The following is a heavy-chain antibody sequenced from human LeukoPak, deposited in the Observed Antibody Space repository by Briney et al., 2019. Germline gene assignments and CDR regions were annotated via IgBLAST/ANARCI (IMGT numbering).Heavy chain of an antibody. CDR1: GDSVSSKSTA. J-gene: IGHJ4*02. CDR2: TYYRSKWYN. D-gene: IGHD3-3*01. Sequence: SQTLSLTCAISGDSVSSKSTAWNWIRQSPSRGLEWLGRTYYRSKWYNDYAVSVKSRITINPDTSKNQFSLQLNSVTPEDTAVYYCARDRGGLYDFWSGYEDNYFDYWGQGTLVTVSS. CDR3: ARDRGGLYDFWSGYEDNYFDY. V-gene: IGHV6-1*01.